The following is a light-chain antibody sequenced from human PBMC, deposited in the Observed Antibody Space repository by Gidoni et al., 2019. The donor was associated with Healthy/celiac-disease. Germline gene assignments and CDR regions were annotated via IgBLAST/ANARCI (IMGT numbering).Light chain of an antibody. CDR3: QQYNSYSPT. CDR2: KAS. CDR1: QSISSW. J-gene: IGKJ4*01. Sequence: IQMTQSPSTLSASVGYRVTITCPASQSISSWLAWYQQKPGKAPKLLIYKASSLESGVPSSFSGSGSGTEFTLTSSSLQPDDFATYYCQQYNSYSPTFGGGTKVEIK. V-gene: IGKV1-5*03.